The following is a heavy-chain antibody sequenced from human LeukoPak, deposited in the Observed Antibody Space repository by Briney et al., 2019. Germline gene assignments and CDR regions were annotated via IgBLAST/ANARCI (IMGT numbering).Heavy chain of an antibody. D-gene: IGHD6-6*01. Sequence: SETLSLTCTVSGGSISSYYWSWIRQPPGKGLEWIGYIYYSGSTNYNPSLKSRVTISVDTSKNQFSLKLSSVTAADTAVYYCARLLGYSSSSWDVWGKGTTVTVSS. V-gene: IGHV4-59*12. CDR3: ARLLGYSSSSWDV. J-gene: IGHJ6*04. CDR1: GGSISSYY. CDR2: IYYSGST.